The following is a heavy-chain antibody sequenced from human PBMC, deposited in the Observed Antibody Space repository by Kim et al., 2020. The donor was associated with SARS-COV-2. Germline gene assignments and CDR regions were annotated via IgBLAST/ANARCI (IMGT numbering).Heavy chain of an antibody. CDR1: GFTFSTYS. CDR3: AREGDGKRASLGLDFDS. CDR2: INTAGTFI. V-gene: IGHV3-21*04. D-gene: IGHD3-16*01. J-gene: IGHJ4*02. Sequence: GGSLRLSCAASGFTFSTYSMVWVRQAPGKGLEWVSAINTAGTFIYYTDSVKGRFTISRDNARNSLFLQMDSLRAEDTALYYCAREGDGKRASLGLDFDSCGQGTLVTVSP.